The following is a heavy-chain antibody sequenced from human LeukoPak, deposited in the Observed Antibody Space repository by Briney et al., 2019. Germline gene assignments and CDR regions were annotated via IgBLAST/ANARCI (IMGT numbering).Heavy chain of an antibody. CDR2: IYSGGGT. J-gene: IGHJ4*02. Sequence: QSGGSLRLSCAASGFTVSRNYVHWVRQAPGKGLEWVSIIYSGGGTSYADSVKGRFIISRDNSKNTLYLQMNSLRAEDTAVYYCATYSSSSDYFDYWGQGTLVTVSS. V-gene: IGHV3-53*01. CDR3: ATYSSSSDYFDY. D-gene: IGHD6-6*01. CDR1: GFTVSRNY.